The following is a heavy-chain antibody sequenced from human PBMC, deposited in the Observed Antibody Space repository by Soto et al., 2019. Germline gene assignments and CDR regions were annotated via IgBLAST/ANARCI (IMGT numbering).Heavy chain of an antibody. D-gene: IGHD6-13*01. CDR2: IYYSGST. Sequence: SETLSLTCTVSGGSISSYYWSWIRQPPGKGLEWIGYIYYSGSTNYNPSLKSRVTISVDTSKNQFSLKLSSVTAADTAVYYCARGGSRTDYYYYYMDVWGKGTTVTVSS. J-gene: IGHJ6*03. V-gene: IGHV4-59*01. CDR1: GGSISSYY. CDR3: ARGGSRTDYYYYYMDV.